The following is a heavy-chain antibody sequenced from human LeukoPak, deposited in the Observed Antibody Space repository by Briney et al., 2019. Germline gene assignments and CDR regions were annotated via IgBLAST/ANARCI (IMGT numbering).Heavy chain of an antibody. D-gene: IGHD3-3*01. Sequence: GGSLRLSCAASGFTFGSYEMNWVRQAPGKGLEWVSYISSSGSTIYYADSVKGRFTISRDNAKNSLYLQMNSLRAEDTAVYYCARDHGRLGVVPPSFDYWGQGTLGTVSS. J-gene: IGHJ4*02. CDR2: ISSSGSTI. CDR3: ARDHGRLGVVPPSFDY. V-gene: IGHV3-48*03. CDR1: GFTFGSYE.